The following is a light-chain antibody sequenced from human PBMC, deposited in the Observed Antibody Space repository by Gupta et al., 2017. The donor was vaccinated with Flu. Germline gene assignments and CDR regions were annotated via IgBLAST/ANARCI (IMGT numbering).Light chain of an antibody. J-gene: IGKJ5*01. CDR1: QRISSTY. Sequence: VLTQSPGTLSVSPGERATLSCRASQRISSTYLAWYQQKPGQAPRLLMFGTSTRATGIPDRFSGSGSGTDFTLTISRLEPEDLAVYFCQHDGNSLNTFGQGTLMDIK. V-gene: IGKV3-20*01. CDR3: QHDGNSLNT. CDR2: GTS.